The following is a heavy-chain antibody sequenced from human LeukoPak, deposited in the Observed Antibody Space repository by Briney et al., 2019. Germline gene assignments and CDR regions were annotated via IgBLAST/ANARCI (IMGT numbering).Heavy chain of an antibody. CDR3: AKARITFGGVIDWGALDY. CDR1: GFTFSSYA. D-gene: IGHD3-16*02. V-gene: IGHV3-23*01. J-gene: IGHJ4*02. CDR2: IRVSGGSI. Sequence: GGSLRLSCAASGFTFSSYAMSWVRQAPGKGLEWVSVIRVSGGSIYYADSVKGRFTISRDNSKNTLYLQMNSLRVDDTAVYYCAKARITFGGVIDWGALDYWGQGTLVTVSS.